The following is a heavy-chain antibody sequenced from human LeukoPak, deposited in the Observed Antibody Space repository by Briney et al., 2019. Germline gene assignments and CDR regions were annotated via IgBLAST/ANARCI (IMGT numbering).Heavy chain of an antibody. CDR3: ARHETYYDFWSGYYSSNWFDP. J-gene: IGHJ5*02. D-gene: IGHD3-3*01. V-gene: IGHV4-39*01. CDR2: IYYSGST. Sequence: SETLSLTCTVSGGSISSSSYYWGWIRQPPGKGLEWIGSIYYSGSTYYNPSLKSRVTISVDTSKNQFSLKLSSVTAADTAVYYCARHETYYDFWSGYYSSNWFDPWGQGTLVTVSS. CDR1: GGSISSSSYY.